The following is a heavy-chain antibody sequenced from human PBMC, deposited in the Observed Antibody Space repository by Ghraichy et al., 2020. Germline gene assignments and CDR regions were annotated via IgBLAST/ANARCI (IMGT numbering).Heavy chain of an antibody. CDR3: ARESGYSYGYHYYYGMDV. Sequence: SETLSLTCTVSGGSISSYYWSWIRQPPGKGLEWIGYIYYSGSTNYNPSLKSRVTISVDTSKNQFSLKLSSVTAADTAVYYCARESGYSYGYHYYYGMDVWGQGTTVTVSS. V-gene: IGHV4-59*01. J-gene: IGHJ6*02. D-gene: IGHD5-18*01. CDR2: IYYSGST. CDR1: GGSISSYY.